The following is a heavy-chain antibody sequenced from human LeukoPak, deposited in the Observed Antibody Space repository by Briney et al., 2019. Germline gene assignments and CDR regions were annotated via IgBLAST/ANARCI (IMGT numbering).Heavy chain of an antibody. CDR3: ASYGDYQDAFDI. D-gene: IGHD4-17*01. Sequence: SETLSLTCTVSGGSISSSSYYWGWIRQPPGKGLEWIGSIYYSGSTYYNPSLKSRVTISVDTSKNQFSLKLSSVTAADTAVYYCASYGDYQDAFDIWGQGTMVTVSS. CDR1: GGSISSSSYY. V-gene: IGHV4-39*01. CDR2: IYYSGST. J-gene: IGHJ3*02.